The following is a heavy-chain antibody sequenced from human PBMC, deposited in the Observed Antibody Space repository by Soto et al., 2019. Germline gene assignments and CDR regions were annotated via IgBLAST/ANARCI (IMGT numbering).Heavy chain of an antibody. CDR1: GGSISSSSYY. D-gene: IGHD6-13*01. Sequence: SETLSLTCTVSGGSISSSSYYWGWIRQPPGKGLEWIGSIYYSGSTYYNPSLKSRVTISVDTSKNQFSLKLSSVTAADTAVYYCARLGSSSDDYWGQGTLVTVSS. J-gene: IGHJ4*02. CDR3: ARLGSSSDDY. V-gene: IGHV4-39*01. CDR2: IYYSGST.